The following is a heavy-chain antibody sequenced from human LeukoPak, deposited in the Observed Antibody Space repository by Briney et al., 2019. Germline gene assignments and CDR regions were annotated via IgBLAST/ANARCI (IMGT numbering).Heavy chain of an antibody. Sequence: AGSVKVSCKASGYTFTDYYMHWVRQAPGQGLEWMGWINPNSGGTNYAQKFQGRVTMTRDTSISTAYMELSRLRSDDTAVYYCARDGIYDFWGGYLDYWGQGTLVTVSS. CDR2: INPNSGGT. J-gene: IGHJ4*02. V-gene: IGHV1-2*02. CDR1: GYTFTDYY. D-gene: IGHD3-3*01. CDR3: ARDGIYDFWGGYLDY.